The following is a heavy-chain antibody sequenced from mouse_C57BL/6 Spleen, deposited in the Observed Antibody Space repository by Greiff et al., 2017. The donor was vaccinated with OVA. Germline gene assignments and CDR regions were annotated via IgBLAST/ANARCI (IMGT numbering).Heavy chain of an antibody. CDR3: ARDFYYYCREDY. V-gene: IGHV1-55*01. CDR1: GYTFTSYW. J-gene: IGHJ2*01. CDR2: IYPGSGST. Sequence: QVQLQQPGAELVKPGASVKMSCKASGYTFTSYWITWVKQRPGQGLEWIGDIYPGSGSTNYNEKFKSKATLTVDTSSSTAYMQLSSLTSEDSAVYYCARDFYYYCREDYWGQGTTLTVSS. D-gene: IGHD1-1*01.